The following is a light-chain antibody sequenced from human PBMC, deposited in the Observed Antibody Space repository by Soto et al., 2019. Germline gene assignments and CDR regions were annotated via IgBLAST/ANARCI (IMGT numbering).Light chain of an antibody. Sequence: EIVLTQSPGTLSLSPGERATLSCRASQSVSSSYLAWYQQKPGQAPRLLIYGASSRATGIPDRFSGSGSVTDFTLTSSRLEPEDFAVYYCQQYRSSPLTFGGGTKLEIK. V-gene: IGKV3-20*01. J-gene: IGKJ4*01. CDR2: GAS. CDR1: QSVSSSY. CDR3: QQYRSSPLT.